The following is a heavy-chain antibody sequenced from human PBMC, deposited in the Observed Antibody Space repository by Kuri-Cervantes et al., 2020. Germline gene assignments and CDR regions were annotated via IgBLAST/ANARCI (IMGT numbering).Heavy chain of an antibody. V-gene: IGHV4-34*01. CDR2: INHSGST. J-gene: IGHJ4*02. CDR1: GGSFSGYY. D-gene: IGHD3-10*01. CDR3: ARGVNYYGSGSYYSPRYYFDY. Sequence: SETLSLTCAVYGGSFSGYYWSWIRQPPGKGLEWIGEINHSGSTNYNPSLKSRVTISVDTSKNQSSLKLSSVTAADTAVYYCARGVNYYGSGSYYSPRYYFDYWGQGTLVTVSS.